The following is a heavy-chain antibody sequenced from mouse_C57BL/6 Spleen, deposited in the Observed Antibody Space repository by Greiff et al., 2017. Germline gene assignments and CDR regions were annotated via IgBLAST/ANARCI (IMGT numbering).Heavy chain of an antibody. Sequence: QVQLQQPGAELVRPGSSVKLSCKASGYTFTSSWMHLVKQRPIQGLEWIGNIDPSDSETHYNQKFKDKATLTVDKSSSTAYMQLSSLTSEDSAVYYCARMRPGYAMDYWGQGTSVTVSS. CDR3: ARMRPGYAMDY. J-gene: IGHJ4*01. V-gene: IGHV1-52*01. CDR1: GYTFTSSW. CDR2: IDPSDSET.